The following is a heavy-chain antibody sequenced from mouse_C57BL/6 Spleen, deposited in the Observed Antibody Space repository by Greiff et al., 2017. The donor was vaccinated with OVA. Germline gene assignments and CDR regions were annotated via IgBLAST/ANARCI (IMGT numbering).Heavy chain of an antibody. V-gene: IGHV7-1*01. CDR1: GFTFSDFY. D-gene: IGHD4-1*01. CDR2: SRNKANDYTT. J-gene: IGHJ4*01. Sequence: EVQVVESGGGLVQSGRSLRLSCATSGFTFSDFYMEWVRQAPGKGLEWIAASRNKANDYTTEYSASVKGRFIVSRDTSQSILYLQMNALRAEDTAIYYCARDELTGSMDYWGQGTSVTVSS. CDR3: ARDELTGSMDY.